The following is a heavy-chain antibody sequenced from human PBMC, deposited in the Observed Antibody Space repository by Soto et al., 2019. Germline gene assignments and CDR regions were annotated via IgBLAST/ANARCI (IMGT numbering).Heavy chain of an antibody. CDR3: ARGSGRWLQYDAFDI. V-gene: IGHV3-48*03. CDR1: GFTFSSYE. D-gene: IGHD1-26*01. Sequence: GGSLRLSCAASGFTFSSYEMNWVRQAPGKGLEWVSYISSSGSTIYYADSVKGRFTISRDNAKNSLYLQMNSLRAEDTAVYYCARGSGRWLQYDAFDIWGQGTMVT. J-gene: IGHJ3*02. CDR2: ISSSGSTI.